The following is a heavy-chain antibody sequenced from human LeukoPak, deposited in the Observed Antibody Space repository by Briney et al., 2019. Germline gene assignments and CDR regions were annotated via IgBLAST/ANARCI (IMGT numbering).Heavy chain of an antibody. CDR1: GDSVSRNSAA. V-gene: IGHV6-1*01. J-gene: IGHJ3*02. Sequence: SQTLSLTCALSGDSVSRNSAAWHGIRQSPSRGLEWLGRTYYRSKWYNDYAVSVKSRITINPDTSKNQFSLQLNSVTPEDTAVYYCARDPRAVLDDAFDIWGQGTMVTVSS. CDR2: TYYRSKWYN. CDR3: ARDPRAVLDDAFDI. D-gene: IGHD2-15*01.